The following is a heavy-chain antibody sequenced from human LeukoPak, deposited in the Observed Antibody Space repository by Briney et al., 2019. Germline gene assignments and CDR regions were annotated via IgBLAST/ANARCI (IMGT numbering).Heavy chain of an antibody. Sequence: PGGSLRLSCAASGSTFRGFGIHWARQAPGKGLEWVAVISYDGSNKNYAASLRGRFTVSRDNSKNTVFLQMNSLRAEDTAVYYCAKDRGAVAGVMDVWGKGTTVTVSS. CDR1: GSTFRGFG. CDR3: AKDRGAVAGVMDV. J-gene: IGHJ6*03. CDR2: ISYDGSNK. V-gene: IGHV3-30*18. D-gene: IGHD6-19*01.